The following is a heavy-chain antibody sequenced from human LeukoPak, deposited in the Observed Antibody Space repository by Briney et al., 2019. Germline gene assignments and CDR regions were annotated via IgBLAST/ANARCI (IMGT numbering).Heavy chain of an antibody. V-gene: IGHV3-30*04. Sequence: GGSLRLSCAASGFTFSSYAMHWVRQAPGKGLEWVAVISYDGSNKYYADSVKGRFTISRDNSKNTLYLQMNSLRAVDTAVYYCATSSAASGSYPPDYWGQGTLVTVSS. D-gene: IGHD1-26*01. CDR2: ISYDGSNK. CDR1: GFTFSSYA. CDR3: ATSSAASGSYPPDY. J-gene: IGHJ4*02.